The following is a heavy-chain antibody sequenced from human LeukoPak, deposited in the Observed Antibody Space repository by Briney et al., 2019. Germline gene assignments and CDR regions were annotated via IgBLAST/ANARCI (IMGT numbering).Heavy chain of an antibody. CDR2: IYPGDSDT. J-gene: IGHJ4*02. CDR1: GYSFTSYW. V-gene: IGHV5-51*01. Sequence: GESLKISCKGSGYSFTSYWIGWVRQMPGKGLEWMGIIYPGDSDTRYSPSFQGQVTISADKSISTAYLQWSSLKASDTAMYYCARGTIVGATLAFGLDYWGQGTLVTVSS. D-gene: IGHD1-26*01. CDR3: ARGTIVGATLAFGLDY.